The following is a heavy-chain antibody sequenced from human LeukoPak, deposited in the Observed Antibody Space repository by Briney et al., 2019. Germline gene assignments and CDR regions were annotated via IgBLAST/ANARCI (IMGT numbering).Heavy chain of an antibody. CDR1: GFTFSSYA. CDR2: ISYDGSNK. CDR3: ARDLRSQSPEGTKSLVH. J-gene: IGHJ4*02. V-gene: IGHV3-30*01. D-gene: IGHD1-26*01. Sequence: PGRSLRLSCAASGFTFSSYAMHWVRQAPGKGLEWVAVISYDGSNKYYADSVKGRFTISRDNSKNTLYLQMNSLRAEDTAVYYCARDLRSQSPEGTKSLVHWGQGTLVTVSS.